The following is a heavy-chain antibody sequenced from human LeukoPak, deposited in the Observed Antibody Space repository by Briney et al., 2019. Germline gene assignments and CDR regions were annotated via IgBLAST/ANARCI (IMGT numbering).Heavy chain of an antibody. D-gene: IGHD2-15*01. Sequence: SETLSLTCTVSGDSISSSSYYWGWIRQSPGKGLEWIATISYGDNVYYNPSLKSRVTTSLDTSKSQFSLKLNSVTAADTAVYYCARVHRYCSGGSCYGNWFDPWGQGTLVTVSS. CDR1: GDSISSSSYY. J-gene: IGHJ5*02. CDR2: ISYGDNV. CDR3: ARVHRYCSGGSCYGNWFDP. V-gene: IGHV4-39*07.